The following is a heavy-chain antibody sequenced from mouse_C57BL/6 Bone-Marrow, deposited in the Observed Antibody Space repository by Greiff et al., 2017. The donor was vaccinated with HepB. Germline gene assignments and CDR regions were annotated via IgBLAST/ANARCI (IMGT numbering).Heavy chain of an antibody. CDR1: GFTFSDYG. Sequence: EVKLMESGGGLVKPGGSLKLSCAASGFTFSDYGMHWVRQAPEKGLEWVAYISSGSSTIYYADTVKGRFTISRDNAKNTLFLQMTSLRSEDTAMYYCARGYYGYRFAYWGQGTLVTVSA. CDR3: ARGYYGYRFAY. J-gene: IGHJ3*01. D-gene: IGHD2-2*01. CDR2: ISSGSSTI. V-gene: IGHV5-17*01.